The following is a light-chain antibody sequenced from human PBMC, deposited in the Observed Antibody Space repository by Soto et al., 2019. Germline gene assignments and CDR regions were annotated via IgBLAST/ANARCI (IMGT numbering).Light chain of an antibody. Sequence: QSVLTQPPSGSAAPGQKVTISCSGSSSNIGNNYVSWYQQLPGTAPKLLIYDNNKRPSGIPDRSSGSKSGTSATLGITGLQAGDEADYYCGTWDSSLSGVVFGGGTKLTVL. CDR3: GTWDSSLSGVV. V-gene: IGLV1-51*01. J-gene: IGLJ2*01. CDR1: SSNIGNNY. CDR2: DNN.